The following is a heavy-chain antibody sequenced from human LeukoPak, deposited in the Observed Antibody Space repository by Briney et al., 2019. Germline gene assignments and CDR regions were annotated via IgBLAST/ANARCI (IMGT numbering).Heavy chain of an antibody. D-gene: IGHD3-10*01. J-gene: IGHJ4*02. Sequence: PSETLSLTCTVSGGSISSYYWSWIRQPPGKGLEWIGYIYYSGSANYNPSLKSRVTISVDTSKNQFSLKLSSVTAADTAVYYCARLGLLWFGELAWGQGTLVTVSS. V-gene: IGHV4-59*08. CDR2: IYYSGSA. CDR1: GGSISSYY. CDR3: ARLGLLWFGELA.